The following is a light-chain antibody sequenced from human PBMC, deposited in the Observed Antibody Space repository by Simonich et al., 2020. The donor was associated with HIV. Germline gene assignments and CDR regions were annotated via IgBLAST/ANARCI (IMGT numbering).Light chain of an antibody. CDR2: AAS. J-gene: IGKJ4*01. CDR3: QQYNSLWVT. CDR1: QSISSW. V-gene: IGKV1-5*01. Sequence: DIQMTQSPSTLSASVGDRVTITCRASQSISSWLAWYQQKPGKAPKLLLYAASRLESGVPSRFSGSGSGTDYTLTISSLQPDDFATYYFQQYNSLWVTFGGGTKVEIK.